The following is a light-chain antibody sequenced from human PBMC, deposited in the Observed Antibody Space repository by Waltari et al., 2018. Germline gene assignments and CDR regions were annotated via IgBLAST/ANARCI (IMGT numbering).Light chain of an antibody. CDR3: QQYNNWPPLT. CDR1: QSIGDS. V-gene: IGKV3-15*01. CDR2: AAS. Sequence: EIVMTQSPATLSVSPGARATLSCRASQSIGDSLARYQPRPGQAPRPLIYAASTRTTGLPARFSGSGSGTEFTLTISSLQSEDFAIYYCQQYNNWPPLTFGGGTKVEIK. J-gene: IGKJ4*01.